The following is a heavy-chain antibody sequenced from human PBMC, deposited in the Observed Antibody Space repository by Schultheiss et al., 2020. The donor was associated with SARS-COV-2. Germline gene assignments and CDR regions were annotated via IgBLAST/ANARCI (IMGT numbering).Heavy chain of an antibody. V-gene: IGHV3-11*01. Sequence: GGSLRLSCAASGFTFSDYYMSWIRQAPGKGLEWVSYISSSGSTIYCADSVKGRFTISRDNAKNSLYLQMNSLRAEDTAVYYCARGDPHYYGSGSYQNWFDPWGQGTLVTVSS. CDR3: ARGDPHYYGSGSYQNWFDP. CDR1: GFTFSDYY. D-gene: IGHD3-10*01. CDR2: ISSSGSTI. J-gene: IGHJ5*02.